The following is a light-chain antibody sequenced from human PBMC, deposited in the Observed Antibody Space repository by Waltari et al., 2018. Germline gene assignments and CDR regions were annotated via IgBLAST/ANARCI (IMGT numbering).Light chain of an antibody. CDR1: SSNIGNNA. V-gene: IGLV1-36*01. CDR3: AAWDDSLNGYV. CDR2: YDD. J-gene: IGLJ1*01. Sequence: QSVLTQPPSVSEAPRQRVTISCSGSSSNIGNNAVNWYQQLPGKAPKLLIYYDDLVPSGVSDRFSGSNSGPSASLAISGLQSEDEADYYCAAWDDSLNGYVFGTGTKVTVL.